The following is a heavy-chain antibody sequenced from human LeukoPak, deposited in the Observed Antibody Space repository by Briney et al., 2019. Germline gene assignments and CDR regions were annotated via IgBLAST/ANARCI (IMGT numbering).Heavy chain of an antibody. CDR1: GFTFNNCG. J-gene: IGHJ4*02. CDR3: AKRGIVIRAVIIIGFHKEAYYFDY. D-gene: IGHD3-10*01. Sequence: PGRSLRLSCAASGFTFNNCGMHWVRQAPGKGLEWVAVIWFDGSNKYYADSVKGRFTISRDNSKNTLFLQMSSLRVEDTAVYFCAKRGIVIRAVIIIGFHKEAYYFDYWGQGILVTVSS. CDR2: IWFDGSNK. V-gene: IGHV3-33*06.